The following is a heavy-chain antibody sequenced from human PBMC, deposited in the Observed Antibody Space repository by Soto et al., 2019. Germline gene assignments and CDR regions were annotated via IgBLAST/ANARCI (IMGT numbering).Heavy chain of an antibody. V-gene: IGHV4-59*11. J-gene: IGHJ6*02. Sequence: AETLSLTCTVSGGSISSHYWTWIRQPPGKGLEWIGYIYYSGSTNYNPSLKSRVTISVDTSKNQFSLKLSSVTAADTAVYYCAREGCSSTSCYPPFYYYGTDVWGHVTPVNVSS. CDR2: IYYSGST. D-gene: IGHD2-2*01. CDR1: GGSISSHY. CDR3: AREGCSSTSCYPPFYYYGTDV.